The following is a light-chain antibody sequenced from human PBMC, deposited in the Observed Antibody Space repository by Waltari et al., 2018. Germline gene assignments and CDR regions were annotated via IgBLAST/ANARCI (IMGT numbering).Light chain of an antibody. J-gene: IGLJ2*01. Sequence: QSVLTQPPSASGTPGQGVTISCSGRSSNIGSNSVNWYQQLPGTAPKLLIFSDNQRPAGCPDRFSGSKSGNSASLAISGLQSDDEAHYYCAAWDDSLNSVLFGGGTKLTVL. CDR2: SDN. CDR1: SSNIGSNS. V-gene: IGLV1-44*01. CDR3: AAWDDSLNSVL.